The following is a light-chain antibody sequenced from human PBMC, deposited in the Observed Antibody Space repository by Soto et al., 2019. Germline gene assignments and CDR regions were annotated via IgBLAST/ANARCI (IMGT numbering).Light chain of an antibody. Sequence: EIVLTQSPATLSLSPGERATLSCRASQSVSSYLAWYQQKPGQAPRLLVYDACNRATGIPARFSGSGSGTDFTLTVSSLEHEDFAVYYCQQRSNWPPRFTFGPVTKVDIK. CDR1: QSVSSY. J-gene: IGKJ3*01. CDR2: DAC. CDR3: QQRSNWPPRFT. V-gene: IGKV3-11*01.